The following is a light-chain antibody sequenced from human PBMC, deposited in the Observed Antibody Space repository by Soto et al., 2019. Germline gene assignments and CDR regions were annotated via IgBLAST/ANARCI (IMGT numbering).Light chain of an antibody. CDR2: DAS. Sequence: AIQLTQSPSSLSASVGDRVTITCLASQGISNYLAWYQQIPGKAPKLLIYDASSLESGVPSRFSGSGSGTEFTLTISSLQPDDFATYYCQQYNSYPLTFGGGTKVDI. CDR1: QGISNY. V-gene: IGKV1-13*02. CDR3: QQYNSYPLT. J-gene: IGKJ4*01.